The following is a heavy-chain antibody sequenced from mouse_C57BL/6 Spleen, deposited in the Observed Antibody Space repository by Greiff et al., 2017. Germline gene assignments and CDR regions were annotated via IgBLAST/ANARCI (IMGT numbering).Heavy chain of an antibody. J-gene: IGHJ3*01. CDR3: TRDGCLRAWFAY. CDR2: IDPETGGT. Sequence: QVQLQQSGAELVRPGASVTLSCKASGYTFTDYEMHWVKQTPVHGLEWIGAIDPETGGTAYNQKFKGKAILTADKSSSTAYMELRSLTSEDSAVYYCTRDGCLRAWFAYWGQGTLVTVSA. D-gene: IGHD2-3*01. CDR1: GYTFTDYE. V-gene: IGHV1-15*01.